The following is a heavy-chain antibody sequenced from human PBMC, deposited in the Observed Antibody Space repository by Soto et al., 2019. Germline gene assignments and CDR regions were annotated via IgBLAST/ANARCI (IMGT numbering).Heavy chain of an antibody. Sequence: EVQVLESGGGLVQTGGSLRLSCAASGFTFSSYAMTWFRQAPGKGLESVSAISGSGNITYYADSVKGQFTISRDNSKNTLFLQVNSLRAEDTAVYYCAQNPRTEFNYYYYYMDVWGKGTTVTVSS. CDR3: AQNPRTEFNYYYYYMDV. J-gene: IGHJ6*03. V-gene: IGHV3-23*01. CDR1: GFTFSSYA. CDR2: ISGSGNIT.